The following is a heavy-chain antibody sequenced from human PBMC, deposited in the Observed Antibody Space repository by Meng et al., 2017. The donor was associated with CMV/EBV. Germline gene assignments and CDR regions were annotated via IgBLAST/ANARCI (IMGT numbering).Heavy chain of an antibody. D-gene: IGHD3-10*01. CDR1: GGSFSGYY. J-gene: IGHJ6*02. Sequence: GSLRLSCAVYGGSFSGYYWSWIRQPPGKGLEWIGEINHSGSTNYNPSLKSRVTISVDTSKNQFSLKPSSVTAADTAVYYCARGLREFYYYYGMDVWGQGTTVTVSS. V-gene: IGHV4-34*01. CDR3: ARGLREFYYYYGMDV. CDR2: INHSGST.